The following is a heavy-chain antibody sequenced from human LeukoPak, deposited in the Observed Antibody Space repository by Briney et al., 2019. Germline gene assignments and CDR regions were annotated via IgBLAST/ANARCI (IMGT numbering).Heavy chain of an antibody. CDR2: IYYSGST. V-gene: IGHV4-30-4*01. CDR3: AREARGSSWLDY. CDR1: GGSISSGDYY. Sequence: SETLSLTCTVSGGSISSGDYYWSWIRQPPGKGLEWIGYIYYSGSTYYNPSLKSRVTISVDTSKNQFSLKLSSVTAADTAVYYCAREARGSSWLDYWGQGTLVTVSS. D-gene: IGHD6-13*01. J-gene: IGHJ4*02.